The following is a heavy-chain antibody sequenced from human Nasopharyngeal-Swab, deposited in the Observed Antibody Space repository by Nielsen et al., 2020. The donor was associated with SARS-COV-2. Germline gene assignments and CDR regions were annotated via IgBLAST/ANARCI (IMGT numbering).Heavy chain of an antibody. D-gene: IGHD2-2*01. V-gene: IGHV3-13*04. CDR2: IGTAGDT. CDR3: ARGAVAVVPAAMRYYYYYYMDV. Sequence: GESLKISCAASGFTFSSYDMHWVRQATGKGLEWVSAIGTAGDTYYPGSVKGRFTISRENAKNSLYLQMNSPRAGDTAVYYCARGAVAVVPAAMRYYYYYYMDVWGKGTTVTVSS. J-gene: IGHJ6*03. CDR1: GFTFSSYD.